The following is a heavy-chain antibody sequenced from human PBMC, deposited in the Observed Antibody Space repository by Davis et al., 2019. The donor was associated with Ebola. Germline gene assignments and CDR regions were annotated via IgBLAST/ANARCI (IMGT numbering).Heavy chain of an antibody. CDR3: AKAVFYASGYYSFFFDH. J-gene: IGHJ4*02. CDR2: IYTDGRM. Sequence: GESLKISCAASGFSVSDKCMSWVRQAQGKRLEWVSVIYTDGRMYHADSVKGRFTISRDNSKHTVYLQINSLRAEDTAIYYCAKAVFYASGYYSFFFDHWGQGTLVTVPS. CDR1: GFSVSDKC. D-gene: IGHD3-22*01. V-gene: IGHV3-53*01.